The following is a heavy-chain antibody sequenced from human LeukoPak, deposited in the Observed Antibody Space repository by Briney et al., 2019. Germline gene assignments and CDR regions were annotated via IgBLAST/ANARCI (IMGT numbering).Heavy chain of an antibody. CDR1: GFIVSNYY. V-gene: IGHV3-53*01. CDR3: VKASSSSPQYNWFDA. Sequence: PGGSLRLSCAASGFIVSNYYMNWVRQAPGKGLECVSVIYNGGATYYADSVKGRFTISRDNSKNTLYLQMNSLRAEDTALYYCVKASSSSPQYNWFDAWGQGTLVTVSS. CDR2: IYNGGAT. D-gene: IGHD6-6*01. J-gene: IGHJ5*02.